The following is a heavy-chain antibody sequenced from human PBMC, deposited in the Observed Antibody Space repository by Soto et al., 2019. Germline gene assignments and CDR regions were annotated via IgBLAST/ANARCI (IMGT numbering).Heavy chain of an antibody. CDR3: AREMATISLGAFDI. CDR1: GFGFSSYW. J-gene: IGHJ3*02. Sequence: QLVESGGDLVQPGGSLRLSCAASGFGFSSYWMHWVRQAPGKGLVRVARTNNDGSATTYADSVRGRFTSFRDNAKNTLFLQMTSLGVEDTAVDYCAREMATISLGAFDIWGEGTMVTVSS. CDR2: TNNDGSAT. V-gene: IGHV3-74*01. D-gene: IGHD5-12*01.